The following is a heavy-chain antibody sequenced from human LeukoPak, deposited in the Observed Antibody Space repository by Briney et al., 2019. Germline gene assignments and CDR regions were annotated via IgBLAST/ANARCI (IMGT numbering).Heavy chain of an antibody. D-gene: IGHD2-2*01. CDR3: AKGRGYCSSTSCYEAPY. CDR2: ISSNGGST. V-gene: IGHV3-64*01. Sequence: GGSLRLSCAASGFTFSSYAMHWVRQAPGKGLEYVSAISSNGGSTYYANSVKGRFTISRDNSKNTLYLQMNSLRAEDTAVYYCAKGRGYCSSTSCYEAPYWGQGTLVTVSS. CDR1: GFTFSSYA. J-gene: IGHJ4*02.